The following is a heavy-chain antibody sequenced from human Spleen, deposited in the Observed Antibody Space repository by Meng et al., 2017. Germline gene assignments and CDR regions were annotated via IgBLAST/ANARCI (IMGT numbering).Heavy chain of an antibody. J-gene: IGHJ4*02. CDR3: ARGDYGSGSYYNY. Sequence: QVQLQQGGAGLLKPSETLSLTCGVSGGSLTAYYWSWIRQPPGKGLEWIGEISHSRTTNYNPSLKSRVTISVDTSKNQFSLKLTAVTAADTAVYYCARGDYGSGSYYNYWGQGTLVTVSS. D-gene: IGHD3-10*01. V-gene: IGHV4-34*01. CDR1: GGSLTAYY. CDR2: ISHSRTT.